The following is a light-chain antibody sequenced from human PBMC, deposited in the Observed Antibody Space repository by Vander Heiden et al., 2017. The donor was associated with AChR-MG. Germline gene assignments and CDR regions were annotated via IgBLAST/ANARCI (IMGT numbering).Light chain of an antibody. CDR1: SGSVSTSYC. CDR3: VLDMGSGIVV. Sequence: QTMVTQDPSFVVSPGGTDTLTCGVSSGSVSTSYCPSWYQQTPGQAPRTLIYSTNTRSSGVPDRFSGSILGNNAALTITGTHEDDEADYYCVLDMGSGIVVFGGGTKLTVL. J-gene: IGLJ2*01. CDR2: STN. V-gene: IGLV8-61*01.